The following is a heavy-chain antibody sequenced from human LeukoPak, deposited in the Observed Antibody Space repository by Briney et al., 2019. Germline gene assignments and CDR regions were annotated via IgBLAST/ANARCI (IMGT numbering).Heavy chain of an antibody. CDR2: ISYDGSNK. CDR3: ARDVAQYVVVPAAMGADH. J-gene: IGHJ4*02. D-gene: IGHD2-2*01. V-gene: IGHV3-30*04. CDR1: GFTFSSYA. Sequence: PGGSLRLSCAAPGFTFSSYAMHWVRQAPGKGLEWVAVISYDGSNKYYADSVKGRFTISRDNSKNTLFLQINSLRAEDTAVYYCARDVAQYVVVPAAMGADHWGQGTLVTVSS.